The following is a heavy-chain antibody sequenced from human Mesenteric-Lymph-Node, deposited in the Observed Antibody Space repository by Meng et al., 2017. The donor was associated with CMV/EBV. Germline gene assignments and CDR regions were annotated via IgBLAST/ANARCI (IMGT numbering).Heavy chain of an antibody. V-gene: IGHV2-5*02. Sequence: QITLKESGPTLVKPTQTLTLTCTFSGFSLSTSVAGVGWIRQPPGKALEWLALIYWDDDKRYSPSLKSRLTITKDTSKNQVVLTMTNMDPVDTATYYCAHSSGIAAAGPFYFDYWGQGTLVTVSS. D-gene: IGHD6-13*01. CDR1: GFSLSTSVAG. CDR3: AHSSGIAAAGPFYFDY. CDR2: IYWDDDK. J-gene: IGHJ4*02.